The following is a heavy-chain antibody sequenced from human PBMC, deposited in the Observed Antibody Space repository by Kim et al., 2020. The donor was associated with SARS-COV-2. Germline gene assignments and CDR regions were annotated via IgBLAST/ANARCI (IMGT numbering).Heavy chain of an antibody. J-gene: IGHJ4*02. CDR2: VYFRGTT. CDR3: ARRETRDLFTSDWGFFDY. V-gene: IGHV4-59*08. CDR1: GDSMSAYY. Sequence: SETLSLTCTVSGDSMSAYYWNWIRQSPGKGLEWIGYVYFRGTTSYNPSLKSRVTISIDMSKSQFSLKLNSVTAADTAVYYCARRETRDLFTSDWGFFDYWGQGSLVTVSS. D-gene: IGHD7-27*01.